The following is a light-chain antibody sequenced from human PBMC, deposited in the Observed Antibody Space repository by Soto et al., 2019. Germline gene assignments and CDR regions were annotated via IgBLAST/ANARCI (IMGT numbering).Light chain of an antibody. V-gene: IGKV4-1*01. Sequence: IVMTQSPDSLAVSLGERATINCKSSQSVLFSSNNKNYLAWYQQKPGQPPKLLISWASTRESGVPDRFSGSGSGTDFTLTISSLQAEDVAVYYCQQDYSTPSPTFGGGTKVEIK. CDR1: QSVLFSSNNKNY. J-gene: IGKJ4*01. CDR2: WAS. CDR3: QQDYSTPSPT.